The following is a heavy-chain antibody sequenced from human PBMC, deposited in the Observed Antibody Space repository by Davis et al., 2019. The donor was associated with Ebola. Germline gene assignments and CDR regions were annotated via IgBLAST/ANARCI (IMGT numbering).Heavy chain of an antibody. Sequence: PGGSLRLSCAASGFTFSSYVMSWVRQAPGKGLEWVSVISGSGGSTYYADSVKGRFTISRDNAKNSLYLQMNSLRAEDTAVYYCARDYIGQQLVYYYYGMDVWGQGTTVTVSS. CDR3: ARDYIGQQLVYYYYGMDV. D-gene: IGHD6-13*01. CDR1: GFTFSSYV. V-gene: IGHV3-23*01. J-gene: IGHJ6*02. CDR2: ISGSGGST.